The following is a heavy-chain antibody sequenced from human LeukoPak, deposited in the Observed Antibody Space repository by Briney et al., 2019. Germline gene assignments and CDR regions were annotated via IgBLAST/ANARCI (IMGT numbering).Heavy chain of an antibody. Sequence: GGSLRLSCAASGFPFSNYWMSWVRQAPGKGLEWVANMKEDGGEINYVDSVKGRFTISRDNAKNSLYLQMNSLRAEDTAVYYCVREGGVAAPNYFDYWGQGTLVTVSS. D-gene: IGHD3-16*01. CDR1: GFPFSNYW. J-gene: IGHJ4*02. CDR2: MKEDGGEI. V-gene: IGHV3-7*01. CDR3: VREGGVAAPNYFDY.